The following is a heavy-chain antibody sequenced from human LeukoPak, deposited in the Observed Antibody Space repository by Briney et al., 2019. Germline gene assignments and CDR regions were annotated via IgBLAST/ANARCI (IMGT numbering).Heavy chain of an antibody. CDR3: ARDGRYCSGGSCWFDP. J-gene: IGHJ5*02. D-gene: IGHD2-15*01. CDR1: GYTFTGYY. V-gene: IGHV1-2*02. CDR2: INPNSCGT. Sequence: ASVKVSCKASGYTFTGYYMHWVRQAPGQGLEWMGWINPNSCGTNYAQKFQGRVTMTRDTSISTSYMELRRLSSDDTAVYYCARDGRYCSGGSCWFDPWGQGTLVTVSS.